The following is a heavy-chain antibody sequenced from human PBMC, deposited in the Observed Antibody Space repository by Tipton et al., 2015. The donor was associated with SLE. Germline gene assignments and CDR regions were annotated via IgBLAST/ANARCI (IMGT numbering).Heavy chain of an antibody. Sequence: LRLSCTASGFSFGDYAMSWVRQAPGKGLEWVGEVSRSGSPNYNPSLESRVSMSLDTSKIQFSLRLSSVTAADTAVYYCARGVSGYFFYSYMDVWGKGTTVTISS. V-gene: IGHV4-34*01. CDR3: ARGVSGYFFYSYMDV. J-gene: IGHJ6*03. CDR1: GFSFGDYA. CDR2: VSRSGSP. D-gene: IGHD3-16*01.